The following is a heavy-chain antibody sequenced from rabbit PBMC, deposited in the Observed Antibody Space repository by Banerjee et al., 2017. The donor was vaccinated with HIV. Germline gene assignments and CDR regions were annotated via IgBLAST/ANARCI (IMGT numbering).Heavy chain of an antibody. J-gene: IGHJ4*01. D-gene: IGHD1-1*01. CDR1: GFSFSSSYY. V-gene: IGHV1S45*01. CDR3: AGSLVDNANL. Sequence: QEQLEESGGDLVKPGASLTLTCTTSGFSFSSSYYMCWVRQAPGKGLEWIACINTSSGNTVYASWAKGRFTISRTSPTTVTLQMTSLTVADTATYLCAGSLVDNANLWGPGTLVTVS. CDR2: INTSSGNT.